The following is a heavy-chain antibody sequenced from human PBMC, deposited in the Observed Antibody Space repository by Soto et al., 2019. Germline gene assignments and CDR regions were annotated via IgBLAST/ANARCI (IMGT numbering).Heavy chain of an antibody. V-gene: IGHV3-23*01. D-gene: IGHD2-15*01. Sequence: GGSLRLSCTASGFTFSSYGMGWVRQAPGKGLQWVSTIRGDGGQTHYTDSVKGRFSISRDNSKNTVYLQMDSLRAEDTAMYFCARDVALDSDDFFAYWGQGTQVTVSS. CDR1: GFTFSSYG. CDR2: IRGDGGQT. CDR3: ARDVALDSDDFFAY. J-gene: IGHJ4*02.